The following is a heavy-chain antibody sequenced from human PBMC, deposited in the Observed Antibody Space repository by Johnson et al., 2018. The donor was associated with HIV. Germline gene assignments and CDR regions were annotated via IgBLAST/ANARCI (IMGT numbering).Heavy chain of an antibody. D-gene: IGHD6-6*01. J-gene: IGHJ3*02. CDR1: GFTFDDYA. V-gene: IGHV3-9*01. CDR3: AKVHSSSSLNGAFDI. CDR2: CSWNSGSL. Sequence: VLLVESGGGLVQPGRSLRLSCAASGFTFDDYAMHWVRHAPGKGLVWVSGCSWNSGSLGFAESVRGRFTISRDNAKNSLYLQMNSLRTEDTALYYCAKVHSSSSLNGAFDIWGQGTVVTVSS.